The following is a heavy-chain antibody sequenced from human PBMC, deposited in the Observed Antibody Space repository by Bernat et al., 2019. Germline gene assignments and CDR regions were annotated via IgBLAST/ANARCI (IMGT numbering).Heavy chain of an antibody. CDR3: TRAQNSEMATGS. Sequence: EVQLVESGGGLVQPWGSLRLSCAASGFSVSCNYMSWFRQAPGKGLEWVSVIYSGGREYYADSVKGRFTISRHNSKNTLYLQMNILIAEDTAMYYCTRAQNSEMATGSWGQGTLVTVSS. CDR2: IYSGGRE. D-gene: IGHD5-24*01. V-gene: IGHV3-53*04. CDR1: GFSVSCNY. J-gene: IGHJ4*02.